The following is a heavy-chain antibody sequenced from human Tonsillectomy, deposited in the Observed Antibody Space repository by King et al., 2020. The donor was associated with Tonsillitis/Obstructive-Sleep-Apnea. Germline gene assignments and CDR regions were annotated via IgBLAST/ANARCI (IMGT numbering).Heavy chain of an antibody. Sequence: QLVQSGAEVKKPGASVKVSCKASGYTFTSYDINWVRQATGQGLEWMGWMNPNSGNTGYAQKFQGRVTMTRNTSISTAYMELSSLRSEDTAVYYCARLDFWSGYYTYYYYYIDVWGKGTTVTVSS. CDR1: GYTFTSYD. CDR2: MNPNSGNT. CDR3: ARLDFWSGYYTYYYYYIDV. J-gene: IGHJ6*03. V-gene: IGHV1-8*01. D-gene: IGHD3-3*01.